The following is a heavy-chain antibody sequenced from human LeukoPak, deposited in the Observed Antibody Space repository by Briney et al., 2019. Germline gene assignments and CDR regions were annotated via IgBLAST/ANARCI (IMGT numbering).Heavy chain of an antibody. V-gene: IGHV1-69*05. Sequence: ASVKVSCKASGGTFISYAISWVRQAPGQGLEWMGRIIPIFGTTNYAQKFQGRVTITTDESTSTAYMELSSLRSEDTAVYYCARDGFGDYYYYYMDVWGKGTTVTVSS. CDR3: ARDGFGDYYYYYMDV. CDR2: IIPIFGTT. D-gene: IGHD3-10*01. CDR1: GGTFISYA. J-gene: IGHJ6*03.